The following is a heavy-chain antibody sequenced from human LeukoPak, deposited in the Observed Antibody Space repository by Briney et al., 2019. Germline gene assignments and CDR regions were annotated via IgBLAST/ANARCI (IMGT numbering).Heavy chain of an antibody. CDR3: AREPTPPSEY. Sequence: GASVKVSCKASGYTFTCYYIHWVRQAPGQGLEWMGWINLNSGGTSYAQKFQGRVTMTRETSTSTAYMELSRLKSDDTAVYYCAREPTPPSEYWGQGTLVTVSS. CDR2: INLNSGGT. D-gene: IGHD4-11*01. V-gene: IGHV1-2*02. CDR1: GYTFTCYY. J-gene: IGHJ4*02.